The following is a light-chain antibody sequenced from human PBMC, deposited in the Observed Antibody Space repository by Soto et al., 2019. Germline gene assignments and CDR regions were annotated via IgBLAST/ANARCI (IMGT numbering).Light chain of an antibody. V-gene: IGKV3-15*01. J-gene: IGKJ5*01. CDR3: KQYNNWPPFT. Sequence: EMVLTHSPATLSFSPWERATLSSGAIQSVSSSYLAWYQQKPGQAPRLLIFGASTRATGIPARFSGSGSGTEFTLTISSLQSEDFAVYYCKQYNNWPPFTFGQGTRLEIK. CDR2: GAS. CDR1: QSVSSSY.